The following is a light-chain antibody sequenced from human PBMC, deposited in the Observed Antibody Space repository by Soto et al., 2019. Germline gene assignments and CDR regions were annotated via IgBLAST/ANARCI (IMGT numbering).Light chain of an antibody. Sequence: QSALTQPASVSGSLGQSITISCTGTSSDVGSYNLVSWYQQHPGKAPKLMIYEVIKRPSGVSNRFSGSKSGNTASLTISGLQAEDEADYYCCSYAGSSNWVFGGGTQLTVL. CDR1: SSDVGSYNL. CDR3: CSYAGSSNWV. CDR2: EVI. J-gene: IGLJ3*02. V-gene: IGLV2-23*02.